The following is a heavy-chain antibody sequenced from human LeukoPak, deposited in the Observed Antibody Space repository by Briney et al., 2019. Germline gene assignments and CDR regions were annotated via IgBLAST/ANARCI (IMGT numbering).Heavy chain of an antibody. D-gene: IGHD6-19*01. CDR3: AREEGLAVAPQYGMDV. CDR1: GFTFSSYS. J-gene: IGHJ6*02. V-gene: IGHV3-21*01. Sequence: GGSLRLSCAASGFTFSSYSMNWVRQAPGKGLEWVSSISSSSSYIYYADSVKGRFTISRDNAKNSLYLQMNSLRAEDTAVYYCAREEGLAVAPQYGMDVWGQGTTVTVSS. CDR2: ISSSSSYI.